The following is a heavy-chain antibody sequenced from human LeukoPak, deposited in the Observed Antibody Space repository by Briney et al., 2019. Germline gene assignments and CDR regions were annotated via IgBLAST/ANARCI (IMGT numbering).Heavy chain of an antibody. V-gene: IGHV4-34*01. D-gene: IGHD2-2*01. CDR3: ARGLGCSSTSCSGSDY. Sequence: SETLSLTCAVYGGSFSGYYWSWILQPPGKGLEWIGEINHSGSTNYNPSLKSRVTISVDTSKNQFSLKLSSVTAADTAVYYCARGLGCSSTSCSGSDYWGQGTLVTVSS. CDR2: INHSGST. CDR1: GGSFSGYY. J-gene: IGHJ4*02.